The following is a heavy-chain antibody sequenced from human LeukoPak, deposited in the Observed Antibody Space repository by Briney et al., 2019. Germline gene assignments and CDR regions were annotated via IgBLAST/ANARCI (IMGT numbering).Heavy chain of an antibody. V-gene: IGHV1-8*01. J-gene: IGHJ4*02. CDR2: MNPNSGNT. Sequence: ASVKVSCKASGYTCTSYDINWVRQATGQGLEWVGWMNPNSGNTGYAQKFQGRVTMTRNTSISTAYMELSSLRSEDTAVYYCARGGSPIFGVVTYDYWGQGTLVTVSS. D-gene: IGHD3-3*01. CDR1: GYTCTSYD. CDR3: ARGGSPIFGVVTYDY.